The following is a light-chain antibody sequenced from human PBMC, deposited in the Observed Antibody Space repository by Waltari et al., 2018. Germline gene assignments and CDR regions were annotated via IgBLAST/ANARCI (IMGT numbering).Light chain of an antibody. CDR2: GNS. CDR1: SSHIGAGYD. J-gene: IGLJ2*01. V-gene: IGLV1-40*01. CDR3: QSYDSSLSVV. Sequence: QSVLTQPPSVSGAPGQRVTISCTGSSSHIGAGYDVHWYQQLPGTAPKLLIYGNSNRPSGVPDLFSGSKSGTSASLAITGLQAEDESDYYCQSYDSSLSVVFGGGTKLTVL.